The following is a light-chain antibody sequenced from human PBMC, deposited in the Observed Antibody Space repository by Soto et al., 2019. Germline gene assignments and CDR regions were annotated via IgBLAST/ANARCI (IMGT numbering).Light chain of an antibody. CDR2: GAS. V-gene: IGKV3-20*01. CDR1: QSVGSNY. CDR3: QQYGTSPRFT. J-gene: IGKJ3*01. Sequence: EIVLTQSPGTLSLSPGERATLSCRASQSVGSNYLAWYQQKPGQSPRLLIFGASSRANGIPDRFSGSGSGTDFTLTISRLEPEDFAVYYCQQYGTSPRFTFGPGTKVDV.